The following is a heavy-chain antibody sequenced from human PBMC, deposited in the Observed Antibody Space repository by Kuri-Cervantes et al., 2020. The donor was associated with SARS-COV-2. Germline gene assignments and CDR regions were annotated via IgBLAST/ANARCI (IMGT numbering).Heavy chain of an antibody. CDR3: ATTDYYDSSGLDY. D-gene: IGHD3-22*01. V-gene: IGHV3-30*04. Sequence: GGSLRLSCAASGFALSNYAMHWVRQAPGKGLEWVAVISYDGSNKYYADSVKGRFTISRDNSKNTLYLQMNSLRAEDTAVYYCATTDYYDSSGLDYWGQGTLVTVSS. J-gene: IGHJ4*02. CDR1: GFALSNYA. CDR2: ISYDGSNK.